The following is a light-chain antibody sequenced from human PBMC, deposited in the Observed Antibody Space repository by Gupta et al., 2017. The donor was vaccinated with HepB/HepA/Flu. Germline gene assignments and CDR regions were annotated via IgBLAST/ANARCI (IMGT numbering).Light chain of an antibody. CDR1: SNDVGSYDL. CDR3: CSYAGSGTFYV. CDR2: DVT. J-gene: IGLJ1*01. V-gene: IGLV2-23*02. Sequence: QSALTQPASVSGSPGQSITISCTGTSNDVGSYDLVSWYQHHPGKAPKLMIYDVTKRPSGVSNRFSGSKSGTTASLTISGLQAEDEADYYCCSYAGSGTFYVFGTGTKVTVL.